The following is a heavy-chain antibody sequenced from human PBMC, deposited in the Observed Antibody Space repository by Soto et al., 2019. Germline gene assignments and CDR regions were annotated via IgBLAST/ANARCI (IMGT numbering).Heavy chain of an antibody. D-gene: IGHD6-25*01. V-gene: IGHV3-9*01. Sequence: SLRLSCAPAGFTFDDYAMHSCRQAPGKCMEWLSRLSWNSGSIGYADSVKGRFTISGDNAKTSLYMQMNSLRAEDTASYYCPKEVGDGSGYYYYSMDVCDQGTTVTVSS. J-gene: IGHJ6*02. CDR3: PKEVGDGSGYYYYSMDV. CDR2: LSWNSGSI. CDR1: GFTFDDYA.